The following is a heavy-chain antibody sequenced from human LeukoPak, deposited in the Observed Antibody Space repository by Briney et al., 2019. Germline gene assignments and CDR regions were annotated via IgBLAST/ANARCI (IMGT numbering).Heavy chain of an antibody. D-gene: IGHD3-10*01. V-gene: IGHV4-59*08. CDR1: GGSISSYY. CDR3: ASQGLYYGSARFDY. CDR2: IYYSGST. Sequence: PSETLSLTCTVSGGSISSYYWSWIRQPPGKGLEWIGYIYYSGSTIYNPSLKSRVTISVDKSKNQFSLKLSSVTAADTAVYYCASQGLYYGSARFDYWGQGTLVTVSS. J-gene: IGHJ4*02.